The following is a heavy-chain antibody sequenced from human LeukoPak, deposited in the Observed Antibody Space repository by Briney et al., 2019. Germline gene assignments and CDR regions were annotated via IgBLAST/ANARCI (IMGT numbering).Heavy chain of an antibody. CDR1: GFTFSGYA. J-gene: IGHJ3*02. CDR3: ATDCGGDCLYAFDI. Sequence: PGGSLRLSCAASGFTFSGYAMSWVRQAPGKGLEWVSAISGSGGSTYYADSVKGRFTISRDNSKNTLYLQMNSLRAEDTAVYYCATDCGGDCLYAFDIWGQGTMVTVSS. CDR2: ISGSGGST. V-gene: IGHV3-23*01. D-gene: IGHD2-21*01.